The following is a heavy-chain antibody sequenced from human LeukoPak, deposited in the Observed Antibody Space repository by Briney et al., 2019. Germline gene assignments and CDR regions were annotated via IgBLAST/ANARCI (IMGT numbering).Heavy chain of an antibody. CDR2: ISYDGSNK. CDR1: GFIFSRND. D-gene: IGHD1-26*01. V-gene: IGHV3-30*03. CDR3: ASLAGGYFFDH. J-gene: IGHJ4*02. Sequence: PGGSLRLSCAASGFIFSRNDMNWVRQAPGKGLEWVAVISYDGSNKFYVDSVKGRITISRDNAKNSLYLQINSPRVEDTAVYYCASLAGGYFFDHWGQGTLVTVSS.